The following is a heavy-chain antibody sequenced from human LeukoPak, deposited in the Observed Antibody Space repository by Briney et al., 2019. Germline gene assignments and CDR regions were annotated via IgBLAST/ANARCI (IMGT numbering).Heavy chain of an antibody. V-gene: IGHV1-46*01. CDR2: INPNGGST. CDR3: ARGGMVRDRRHFQFDH. CDR1: GYTFTSYY. J-gene: IGHJ4*02. Sequence: ASVKVSCKASGYTFTSYYMHWVRQAPGQGLEWMGIINPNGGSTIYAQKFQGRVTMTRDTSTSTVYMDLTSLRSEDTAVYYCARGGMVRDRRHFQFDHWGQGTLVTVSS. D-gene: IGHD3-10*01.